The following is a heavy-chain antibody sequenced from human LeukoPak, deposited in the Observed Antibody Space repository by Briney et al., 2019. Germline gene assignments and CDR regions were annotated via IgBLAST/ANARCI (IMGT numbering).Heavy chain of an antibody. CDR3: ARLRESPYPDSSSGLYYYYYMDV. D-gene: IGHD6-6*01. V-gene: IGHV4-4*09. CDR1: GDSMSSHF. J-gene: IGHJ6*03. Sequence: SETLSLTCTVSGDSMSSHFWTWIRQPPGRGLERIGYIYTSWTNNYNPSLKSRVTISVDTSKNQFSLKLSSVTAADTAIYYCARLRESPYPDSSSGLYYYYYMDVWGEGTTVTVS. CDR2: IYTSWTN.